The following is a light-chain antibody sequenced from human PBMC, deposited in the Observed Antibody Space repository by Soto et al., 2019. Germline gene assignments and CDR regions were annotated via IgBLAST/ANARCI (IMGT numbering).Light chain of an antibody. CDR1: QTIAKS. V-gene: IGKV1-39*01. CDR2: GAS. Sequence: DIQMTQSPSSLSASVGDTISITCRSFQTIAKSLNWYQQRPGKAPKLLIFGASNLHNGVPPRFSGSRSGPDFTLTISSLQPEDFATYYCQQSYSSPPTFGQGTKVDIK. CDR3: QQSYSSPPT. J-gene: IGKJ1*01.